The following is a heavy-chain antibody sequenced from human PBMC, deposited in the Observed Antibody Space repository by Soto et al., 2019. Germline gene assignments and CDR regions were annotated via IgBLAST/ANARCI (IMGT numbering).Heavy chain of an antibody. CDR2: IYSGGST. J-gene: IGHJ6*03. CDR3: ARRVVVPAAMYYYYYYMDV. D-gene: IGHD2-2*01. V-gene: IGHV3-66*04. Sequence: PGGSLRLSCAASGFTVSSNYMSWVRQAPGKGLEWVSVIYSGGSTYYADSVKGRFTISRDNSKNTLYLQMNSLRAEDTAVYYCARRVVVPAAMYYYYYYMDVWGKGTTVTVS. CDR1: GFTVSSNY.